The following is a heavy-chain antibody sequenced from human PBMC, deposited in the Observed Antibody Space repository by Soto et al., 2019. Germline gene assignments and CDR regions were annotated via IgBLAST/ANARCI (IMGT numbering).Heavy chain of an antibody. D-gene: IGHD4-4*01. CDR2: IYYSGST. CDR3: ARGMTTVTTLDY. V-gene: IGHV4-59*11. J-gene: IGHJ4*02. CDR1: GVSITSHY. Sequence: SETLSLTCTVSGVSITSHYWSWIRQYPGKGLEWIGYIYYSGSTYYNPSLKSRVTISVDTSKNQFSLKLSSVTAADTAVYYCARGMTTVTTLDYWGQGTLVTVSS.